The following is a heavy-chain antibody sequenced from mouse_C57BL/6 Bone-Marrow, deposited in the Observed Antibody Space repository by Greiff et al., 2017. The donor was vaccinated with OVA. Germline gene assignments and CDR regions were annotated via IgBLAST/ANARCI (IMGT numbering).Heavy chain of an antibody. J-gene: IGHJ2*01. CDR3: APDGYYYFDY. CDR1: GYAFSSSW. D-gene: IGHD2-3*01. CDR2: IYPGDGDT. V-gene: IGHV1-82*01. Sequence: VQLQQSGPELVKPGASVKISCKASGYAFSSSWMNWVKQRPGKGLEWIGRIYPGDGDTNYNGKFKGKATLTADKSSSTAYMQLSSLTSEDSAVYFCAPDGYYYFDYRGQGTTLTVSS.